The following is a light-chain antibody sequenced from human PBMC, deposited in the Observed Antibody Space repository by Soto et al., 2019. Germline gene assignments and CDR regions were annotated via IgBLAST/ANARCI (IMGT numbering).Light chain of an antibody. J-gene: IGLJ1*01. CDR3: QVWDSTSDHSV. Sequence: SYELTQPPSVSVAPGQTARISCGGNNIGSKRVHWYQQKPGQAPVLAVYDDSDRPSGIPERFSGSNSGNTATLTISRVEAGDEADYYCQVWDSTSDHSVFGTGTKVT. V-gene: IGLV3-21*02. CDR2: DDS. CDR1: NIGSKR.